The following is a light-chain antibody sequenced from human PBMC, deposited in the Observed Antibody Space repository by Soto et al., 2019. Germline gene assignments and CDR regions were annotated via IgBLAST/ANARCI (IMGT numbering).Light chain of an antibody. CDR1: TSNIESHT. V-gene: IGLV1-44*01. CDR2: TNN. J-gene: IGLJ1*01. Sequence: VLTQPPSASGTPGQRITIFCYGSTSNIESHTVNWYQQVPGTAPKLLINTNNQRPSGVPDRFSGSKSGASASLAINGLQSEDEATYFCATWDDSRKGVFGTGTKVTVL. CDR3: ATWDDSRKGV.